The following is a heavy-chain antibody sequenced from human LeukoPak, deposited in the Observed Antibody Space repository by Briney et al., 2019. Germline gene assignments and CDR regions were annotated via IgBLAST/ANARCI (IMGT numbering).Heavy chain of an antibody. D-gene: IGHD3-3*01. CDR1: GGSFSNYF. CDR2: INYSGST. CDR3: ARFGGPHAFDI. V-gene: IGHV4-59*01. J-gene: IGHJ3*02. Sequence: PSETLSLTCSVSGGSFSNYFWSWVRQPAGKGLEWIAYINYSGSTNYNPSLKSRVTISVDTSKNHFSLTLSSVTAADTAVYYCARFGGPHAFDIWGQGTMVTVSS.